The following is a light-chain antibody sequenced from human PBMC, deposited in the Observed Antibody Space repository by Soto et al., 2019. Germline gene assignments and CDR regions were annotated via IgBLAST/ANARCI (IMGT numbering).Light chain of an antibody. V-gene: IGKV1-33*01. J-gene: IGKJ5*01. CDR2: DAS. CDR3: QQYDNLPSIT. Sequence: DIQMTQSPSSLSASVGDRVTITCQASQDISHYLNWYQQKPGKAPKLLIYDASNLETGVPSRCSGSGSGTEFTFTISSLQPEDIATYYCQQYDNLPSITFGQGTRLEIK. CDR1: QDISHY.